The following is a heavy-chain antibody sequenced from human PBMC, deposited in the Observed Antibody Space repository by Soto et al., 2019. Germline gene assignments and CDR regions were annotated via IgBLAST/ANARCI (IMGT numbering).Heavy chain of an antibody. Sequence: VQLVESGGGVVQPGRSLRLSCAASGFTFSSYGMHWVRQAPGKGLEWVAVIWYDGSNKYYADSVKGRFTISRDNSKNTLYLQMNSLRAEDTAVYYCARGCYLYYYYMDVWGKGTTVTVSS. CDR2: IWYDGSNK. V-gene: IGHV3-33*01. CDR3: ARGCYLYYYYMDV. J-gene: IGHJ6*03. CDR1: GFTFSSYG. D-gene: IGHD2-15*01.